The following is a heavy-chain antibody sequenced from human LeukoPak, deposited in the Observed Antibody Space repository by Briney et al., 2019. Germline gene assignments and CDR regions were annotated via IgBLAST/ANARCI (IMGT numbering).Heavy chain of an antibody. CDR1: GGTFSSYA. CDR2: IIPIFGTA. V-gene: IGHV1-69*13. J-gene: IGHJ4*02. CDR3: ASGEAITMVRGVGHKEGYFDY. Sequence: SVKVSCKASGGTFSSYAISWVRQAPGQGLEWMGGIIPIFGTANYAQKFQGRVTITADVSTSTAYMELSSLRSEDTAVYYCASGEAITMVRGVGHKEGYFDYWGQGTLVTVSS. D-gene: IGHD3-10*01.